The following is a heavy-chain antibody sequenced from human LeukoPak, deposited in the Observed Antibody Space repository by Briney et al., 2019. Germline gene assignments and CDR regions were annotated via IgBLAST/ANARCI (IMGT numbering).Heavy chain of an antibody. CDR3: ARRGDGYNWGFDY. J-gene: IGHJ4*02. CDR1: GGSISSDNW. CDR2: IYHSGST. D-gene: IGHD5-24*01. V-gene: IGHV4-4*02. Sequence: SETLSLTCIVSGGSISSDNWWTWVRQPPGTGLEWIGEIYHSGSTNYNPSLKSRVTILVDKSKNQVSLKLSSVTAADTAVYYCARRGDGYNWGFDYWGQGTLVTVSS.